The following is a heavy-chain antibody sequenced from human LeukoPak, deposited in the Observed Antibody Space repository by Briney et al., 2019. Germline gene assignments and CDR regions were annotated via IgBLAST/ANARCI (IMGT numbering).Heavy chain of an antibody. CDR1: GFTFSSYC. CDR3: ARDAVRTWFGESSRWFDP. V-gene: IGHV3-33*01. CDR2: ISYDGSNT. D-gene: IGHD3-10*01. Sequence: GGSLRLSCAASGFTFSSYCMHWVRQAPGKGLEWVALISYDGSNTYYADSVKGRFTISRDNSKNTVYLQMNSLRADDTAVYYCARDAVRTWFGESSRWFDPWGQGTLVTVSS. J-gene: IGHJ5*02.